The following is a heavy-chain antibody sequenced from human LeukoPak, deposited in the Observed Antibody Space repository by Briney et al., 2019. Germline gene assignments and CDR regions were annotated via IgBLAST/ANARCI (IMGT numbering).Heavy chain of an antibody. CDR1: GYSISSGYY. D-gene: IGHD3-22*01. CDR3: ARALYDSSGYYLLDY. CDR2: IYHSGST. Sequence: SETLSLTCTVSGYSISSGYYWGWIRQPPGKGLEWIGSIYHSGSTYYNPSLKSRVTISVDTSKNQFSLKLSSVTAADTAVYYCARALYDSSGYYLLDYWGQGTLVAVSS. J-gene: IGHJ4*02. V-gene: IGHV4-38-2*02.